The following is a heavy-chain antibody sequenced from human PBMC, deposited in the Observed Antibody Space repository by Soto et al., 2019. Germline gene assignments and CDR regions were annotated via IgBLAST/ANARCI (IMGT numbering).Heavy chain of an antibody. V-gene: IGHV3-11*01. CDR3: ARDDRYSSSWYGGYWFDP. D-gene: IGHD6-13*01. CDR1: GFTFSDYY. J-gene: IGHJ5*02. Sequence: GGSLRLSCAASGFTFSDYYMSWIRQAPGKGLEWVSYISSSGSTIYYADSVKGRFTISRDNAKNPLYLQMNSLRAEDTAVYYCARDDRYSSSWYGGYWFDPWGQGTLVTV. CDR2: ISSSGSTI.